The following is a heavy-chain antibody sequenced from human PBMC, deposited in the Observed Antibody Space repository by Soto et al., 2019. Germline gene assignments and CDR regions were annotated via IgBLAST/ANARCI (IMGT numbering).Heavy chain of an antibody. CDR1: GGTFSSYA. D-gene: IGHD2-15*01. CDR3: ARVRDCSGGSCYLPTYYGMDV. Sequence: QVQLVQSGAEVKKPGSSVTVSCKASGGTFSSYAISWVRQAPGQGLEWMGGIIPIFGTANYAQKFQGRVTITADESTSTAYMELSSLRSEDTAVYYCARVRDCSGGSCYLPTYYGMDVWGQGTTVTVSS. J-gene: IGHJ6*02. V-gene: IGHV1-69*01. CDR2: IIPIFGTA.